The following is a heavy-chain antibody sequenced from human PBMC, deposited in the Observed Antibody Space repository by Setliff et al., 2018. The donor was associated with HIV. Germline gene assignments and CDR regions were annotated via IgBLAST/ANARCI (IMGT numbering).Heavy chain of an antibody. J-gene: IGHJ5*02. CDR1: GYTFSSYD. D-gene: IGHD6-19*01. CDR2: ISAYNGNT. Sequence: ASVKVSCKASGYTFSSYDINWVRQAPGQGLEWMGWISAYNGNTNYAQKFQGRVTMTTDTSTSTAYMELRSLRSDDTAVYYCARLGTVVAGTGNWFDPWGQGTVVTVSS. V-gene: IGHV1-18*01. CDR3: ARLGTVVAGTGNWFDP.